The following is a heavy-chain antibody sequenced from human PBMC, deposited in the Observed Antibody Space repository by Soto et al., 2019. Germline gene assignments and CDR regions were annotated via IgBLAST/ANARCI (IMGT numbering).Heavy chain of an antibody. CDR2: IRSKAYGGTT. D-gene: IGHD2-15*01. V-gene: IGHV3-49*03. Sequence: GGSLRLSCTASGFTFGDYAMSWFRQAPGKGLEWVGFIRSKAYGGTTDFAAPVKGRFAISRDDSRDTVYMQMNSLKTEDTAVYYCTRHVDLAGWSSFNYYYYYGMDVWGQGTTVTVSS. CDR3: TRHVDLAGWSSFNYYYYYGMDV. J-gene: IGHJ6*02. CDR1: GFTFGDYA.